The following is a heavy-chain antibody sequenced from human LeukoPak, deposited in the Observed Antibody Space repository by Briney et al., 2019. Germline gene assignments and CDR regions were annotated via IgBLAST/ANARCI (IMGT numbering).Heavy chain of an antibody. J-gene: IGHJ4*02. CDR1: GFTFSSYA. D-gene: IGHD1-26*01. V-gene: IGHV3-64D*09. CDR2: INDNGGRT. CDR3: VKDLSGRYTFGY. Sequence: GGSLRLSCSASGFTFSSYAMHWVRQAPGKGLEYVSGINDNGGRTHYGDSLKGRFTISRDNSKNTLYLQMSTLRAEDTAVYYCVKDLSGRYTFGYWSQGTLVTVSS.